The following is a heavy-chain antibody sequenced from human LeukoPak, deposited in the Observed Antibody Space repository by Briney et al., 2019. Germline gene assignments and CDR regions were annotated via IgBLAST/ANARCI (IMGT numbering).Heavy chain of an antibody. J-gene: IGHJ4*02. CDR3: ARRGGTGRAFDY. Sequence: SEALSLTCSVSGASISGGTYYWGWIRQPPGKGLEWIGSIYYTGSTYDNPSLKSRGTISVDTSKNQFYLKLSSVTAGDTAVYYCARRGGTGRAFDYWGQGTLVTVSS. V-gene: IGHV4-39*01. CDR1: GASISGGTYY. CDR2: IYYTGST. D-gene: IGHD1-26*01.